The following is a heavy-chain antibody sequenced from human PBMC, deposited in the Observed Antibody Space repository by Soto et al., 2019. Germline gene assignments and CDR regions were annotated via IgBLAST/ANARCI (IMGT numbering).Heavy chain of an antibody. CDR1: GFPFSSHA. CDR3: AQDNSMARGVFDY. V-gene: IGHV3-23*01. J-gene: IGHJ4*02. CDR2: ITGSGDLT. Sequence: EVQLSESGGGLVQPGESLRLSCAASGFPFSSHAMSWVRQSPGKGLEWVSTITGSGDLTYYADSVKGRFTISRDNSKNTLYLQMNSLRAEDTAVYSCAQDNSMARGVFDYWGQGTLVTVSS. D-gene: IGHD3-10*01.